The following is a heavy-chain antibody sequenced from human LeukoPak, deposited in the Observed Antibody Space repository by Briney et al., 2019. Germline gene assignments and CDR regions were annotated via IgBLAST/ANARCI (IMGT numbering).Heavy chain of an antibody. CDR1: GGSFSAYY. CDR3: ARLMWNGGYSYGNDAFDI. V-gene: IGHV4-34*01. Sequence: SETLSLTCAVYGGSFSAYYWSWIRQPPGKGLEWIGQINHSGSTNYNPSLKSRVTISVDTSKNQFSLKLSSVTAADTAVYYCARLMWNGGYSYGNDAFDIWGQGTMGTVSS. D-gene: IGHD5-18*01. CDR2: INHSGST. J-gene: IGHJ3*02.